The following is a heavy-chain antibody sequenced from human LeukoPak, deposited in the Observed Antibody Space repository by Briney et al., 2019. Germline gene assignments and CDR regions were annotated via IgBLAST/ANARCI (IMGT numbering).Heavy chain of an antibody. CDR2: IYHSGST. CDR1: GGSISSGNW. V-gene: IGHV4-4*02. D-gene: IGHD5-18*01. J-gene: IGHJ4*02. CDR3: ASQSRDTAMTDFDY. Sequence: PSETLSLTCAVSGGSISSGNWWSWVRQPPGKGLEWIGEIYHSGSTNYNPSLKSRVIISVDKSKNQFSLKLSSVTAADTAVYYCASQSRDTAMTDFDYWGQGTLVTVSS.